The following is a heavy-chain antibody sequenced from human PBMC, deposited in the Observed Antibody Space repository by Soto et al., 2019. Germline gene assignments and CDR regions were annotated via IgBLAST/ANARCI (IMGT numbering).Heavy chain of an antibody. V-gene: IGHV3-74*01. J-gene: IGHJ4*02. CDR2: NSDGSRI. Sequence: EVQLVESGGGLVQPGGSLRLSCAASGFTFSSYWMHWVRQAPGKGLVWVSRNSDGSRISYADSVKGRLTISRDNAKNTLYLQMNSPRAEDTAVYYCARGEIATIWPFGCWGQGTLVTVSS. CDR1: GFTFSSYW. CDR3: ARGEIATIWPFGC. D-gene: IGHD2-21*01.